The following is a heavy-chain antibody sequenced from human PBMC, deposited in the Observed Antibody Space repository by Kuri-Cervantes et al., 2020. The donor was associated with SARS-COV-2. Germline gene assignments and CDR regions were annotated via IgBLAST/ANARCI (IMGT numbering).Heavy chain of an antibody. CDR3: ARVMSTSSIAARPRPYYFDY. Sequence: GSLRLSCTDSGGSISSYYWSWIRQPPGKGLEWIGYIYYSGSTNYNPSLKSRVTISVDTSKNQFSLKLSSVTAADTAVYYCARVMSTSSIAARPRPYYFDYWGQGTLVTVSS. CDR1: GGSISSYY. CDR2: IYYSGST. J-gene: IGHJ4*02. D-gene: IGHD6-6*01. V-gene: IGHV4-59*01.